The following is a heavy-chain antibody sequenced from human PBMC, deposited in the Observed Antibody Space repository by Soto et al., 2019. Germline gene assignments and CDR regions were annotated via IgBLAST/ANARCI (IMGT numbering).Heavy chain of an antibody. Sequence: ASVKVSCKASGYTFTGYYMHWVRQAPGQGLEWMGWINPNSGGTNYAQKFRGWVTMTRDTSISTAYMELSRLRSDDTAVYYCARATAARGYMDVWGKGTTVTVSS. D-gene: IGHD6-6*01. CDR3: ARATAARGYMDV. J-gene: IGHJ6*03. CDR1: GYTFTGYY. CDR2: INPNSGGT. V-gene: IGHV1-2*04.